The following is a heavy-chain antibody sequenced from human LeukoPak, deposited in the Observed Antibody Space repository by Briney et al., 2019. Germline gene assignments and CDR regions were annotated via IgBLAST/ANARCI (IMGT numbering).Heavy chain of an antibody. CDR3: ARDLSSYDFWSGYYTRAFDI. Sequence: SETLSLTCTVSGGSISSGSYYWSWIRQPAGKGLEWIGRIYTSGSTNYNPSLKSRVTISVDTSKNQFSLKLSSVTAADTAVYYCARDLSSYDFWSGYYTRAFDIWGQGTMVTVSS. D-gene: IGHD3-3*01. J-gene: IGHJ3*02. V-gene: IGHV4-61*02. CDR2: IYTSGST. CDR1: GGSISSGSYY.